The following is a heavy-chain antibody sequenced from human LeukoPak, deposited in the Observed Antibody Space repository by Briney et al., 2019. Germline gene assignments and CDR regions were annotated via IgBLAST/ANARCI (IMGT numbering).Heavy chain of an antibody. CDR3: ARTNPVYGDYDY. J-gene: IGHJ4*02. V-gene: IGHV3-53*01. CDR2: IYPEGRT. Sequence: GGSLRLSCAVSGFTVTDNYMSWVRQAPGRGVQWVSDIYPEGRTYYADSVKGRFTISRDNSRNTLVLQMNSLRPDDTAVHYCARTNPVYGDYDYWGQGTLVTVSS. CDR1: GFTVTDNY. D-gene: IGHD4-17*01.